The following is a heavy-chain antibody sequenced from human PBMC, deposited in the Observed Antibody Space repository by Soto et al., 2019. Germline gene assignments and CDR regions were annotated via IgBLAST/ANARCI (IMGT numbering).Heavy chain of an antibody. D-gene: IGHD4-17*01. J-gene: IGHJ5*02. V-gene: IGHV3-30*18. CDR2: ISYDGGNK. Sequence: GGSLRLSCAASGFTFNSLGMHWVRQAPGKGLEWVALISYDGGNKYYADSVQGRFTISRDNPKNTLYLQMNSLSADDTAVYFCAKNYCDRVVSHWLDHWGQGTLVAVSS. CDR3: AKNYCDRVVSHWLDH. CDR1: GFTFNSLG.